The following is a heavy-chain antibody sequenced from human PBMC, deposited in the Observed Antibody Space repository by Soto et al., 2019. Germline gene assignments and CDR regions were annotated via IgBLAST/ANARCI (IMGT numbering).Heavy chain of an antibody. CDR1: GYTFATCA. CDR3: ARDAVAFIDY. CDR2: INPDNGTV. Sequence: QVQLVQSGAEEKKPGASVKVSCKASGYTFATCAMHWVRQAPGQSLEWMGWINPDNGTVKYSQKFKGRVTITSDTSARTVHMELNSLRSEDTAVFYCARDAVAFIDYWGQGTLVTVSS. J-gene: IGHJ4*02. D-gene: IGHD2-15*01. V-gene: IGHV1-3*05.